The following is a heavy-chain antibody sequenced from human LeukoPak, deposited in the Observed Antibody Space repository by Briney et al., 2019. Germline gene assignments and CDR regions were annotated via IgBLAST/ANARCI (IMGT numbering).Heavy chain of an antibody. CDR1: GFTFSSNS. CDR2: IYSGTI. Sequence: GGSLRLSCTVSGFTFSSNSMSWVRQAPGKGLEWVSFIYSGTIHYSDSVKGRFTISRDNSKNTLYLQMNSLRDEDTAVYYCAKPHFDYWGQGALVTVSS. V-gene: IGHV3-53*01. J-gene: IGHJ4*02. CDR3: AKPHFDY.